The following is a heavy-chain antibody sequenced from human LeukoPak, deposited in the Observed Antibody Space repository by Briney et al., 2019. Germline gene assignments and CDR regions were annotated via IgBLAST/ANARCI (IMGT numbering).Heavy chain of an antibody. CDR2: IYTSGST. J-gene: IGHJ4*02. CDR1: GASISSYY. D-gene: IGHD2-2*01. V-gene: IGHV4-4*07. CDR3: ARLSADSSSSRGFDY. Sequence: PSETLSLTCTVSGASISSYYWTWIRQPAGKGLEWIGRIYTSGSTNYNPSLKSRVAMSVDTSKNQFSLKLSSVTAADTAVCYCARLSADSSSSRGFDYWGQGTLVTVSS.